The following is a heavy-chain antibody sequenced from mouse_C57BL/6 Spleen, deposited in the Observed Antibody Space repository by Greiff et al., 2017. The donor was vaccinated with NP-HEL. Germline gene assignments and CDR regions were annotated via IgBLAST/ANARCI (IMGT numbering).Heavy chain of an antibody. CDR1: GYTFTSYW. Sequence: QVQLQQPGAELVKPGASVKVSCKASGYTFTSYWMHWVKQRPGQGLEWIGMIHPSDSDTNYHQKFKVKATLTVDKSSSTAYMHLSSLTTEDSAVYYCAIDHYYGSSPVAYWGQGTLVTVTA. D-gene: IGHD1-1*01. J-gene: IGHJ3*01. CDR3: AIDHYYGSSPVAY. CDR2: IHPSDSDT. V-gene: IGHV1-74*01.